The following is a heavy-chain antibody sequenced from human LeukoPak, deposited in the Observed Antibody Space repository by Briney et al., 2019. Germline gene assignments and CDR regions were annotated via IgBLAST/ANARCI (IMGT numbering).Heavy chain of an antibody. CDR3: AKGGYSYGYVRYYYYMDV. CDR1: GGSFSGYY. V-gene: IGHV4-34*01. D-gene: IGHD5-18*01. CDR2: INHSGST. Sequence: SETLSLTCAVYGGSFSGYYWSWIRQPPGKGLEWIGEINHSGSTNYNPSLKSRVTISVDTSKNQFSLKLSSVTAADTAVYYCAKGGYSYGYVRYYYYMDVWGKGTTVTGSS. J-gene: IGHJ6*03.